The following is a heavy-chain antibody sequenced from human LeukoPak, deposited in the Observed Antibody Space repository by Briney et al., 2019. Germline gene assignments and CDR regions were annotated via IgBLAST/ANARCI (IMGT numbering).Heavy chain of an antibody. D-gene: IGHD2-8*01. CDR1: GFNFNRYA. J-gene: IGHJ2*01. Sequence: GGSLRLSCAASGFNFNRYAVAWVRQAPGKGLEWVSSVSGSGGRTFFADSVKGRFTVSRDNSVFLQTNSLRVEDTALYYCAQSTSMRYFFDLWGRGTLVTVSS. V-gene: IGHV3-23*01. CDR3: AQSTSMRYFFDL. CDR2: VSGSGGRT.